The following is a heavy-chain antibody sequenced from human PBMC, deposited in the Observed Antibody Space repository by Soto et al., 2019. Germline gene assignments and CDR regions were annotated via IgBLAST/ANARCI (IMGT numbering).Heavy chain of an antibody. Sequence: EVQLVESGRNLVQPGGSLRLSCAASGFVFNTFWMSWVRQAPGKGLEWVASMRQDGSEQFYVDSVKGRFTISRDNAKNSLSLQMNSLRAEDTAVYYCARASFYGDFYLDHWGRGTRVTVSS. V-gene: IGHV3-7*01. CDR1: GFVFNTFW. CDR2: MRQDGSEQ. J-gene: IGHJ4*02. D-gene: IGHD4-17*01. CDR3: ARASFYGDFYLDH.